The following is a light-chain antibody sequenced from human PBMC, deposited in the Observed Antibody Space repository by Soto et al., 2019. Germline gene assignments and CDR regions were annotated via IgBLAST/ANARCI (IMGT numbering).Light chain of an antibody. Sequence: QSALTQPASVSGSPGQSITISCTGTSSDVGSFNLVSWYEQHPGKAPKLMIYEVNKRPSGVSNRFSGSKSGNTASLTISGLQAEDEVDYYCCSYASSRSYVFGTGTKVTVL. J-gene: IGLJ1*01. CDR1: SSDVGSFNL. V-gene: IGLV2-23*02. CDR3: CSYASSRSYV. CDR2: EVN.